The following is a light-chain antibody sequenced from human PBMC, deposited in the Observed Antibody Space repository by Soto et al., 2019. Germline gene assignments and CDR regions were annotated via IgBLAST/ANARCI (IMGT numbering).Light chain of an antibody. Sequence: DIQMTQSPSSLSASVGDRVTITCRASQSISSYLNWYHQKPGKAPKLLIYSASSLQSGVPSRFSGSGSGTDFTLTISSLQPEDFATYYCQQSYSTPWTFGQGTIVEIK. CDR2: SAS. V-gene: IGKV1-39*01. CDR1: QSISSY. J-gene: IGKJ1*01. CDR3: QQSYSTPWT.